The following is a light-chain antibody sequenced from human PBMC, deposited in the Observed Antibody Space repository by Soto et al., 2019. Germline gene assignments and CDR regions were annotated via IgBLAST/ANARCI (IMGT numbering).Light chain of an antibody. CDR3: QQYETFSGT. V-gene: IGKV1-5*01. Sequence: DIQMTESPSTLSASVGDTVTVTCRASQSVSGWLAWYQQKPGEAPKLLIYDASALPRGVPSRFSGSGSRTKFTLTIASLQPDDFATHYCQQYETFSGTFGPGTKVDIK. CDR1: QSVSGW. J-gene: IGKJ1*01. CDR2: DAS.